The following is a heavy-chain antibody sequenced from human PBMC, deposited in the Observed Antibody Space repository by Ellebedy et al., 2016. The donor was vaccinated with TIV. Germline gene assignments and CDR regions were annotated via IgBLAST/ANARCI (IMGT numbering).Heavy chain of an antibody. D-gene: IGHD5-12*01. V-gene: IGHV3-48*02. Sequence: PGGSLRLSCAASGFTSSSYSMNWVRQAPGKGLEWVSYITGISSTIYYANSVKGRFTISRDNAKNSLYLQMNSLRDADTAVYYCARGGYGDYWGQGTLVTVSS. CDR3: ARGGYGDY. CDR2: ITGISSTI. J-gene: IGHJ4*02. CDR1: GFTSSSYS.